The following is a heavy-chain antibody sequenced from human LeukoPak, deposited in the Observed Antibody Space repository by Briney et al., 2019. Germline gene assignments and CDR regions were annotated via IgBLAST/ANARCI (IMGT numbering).Heavy chain of an antibody. D-gene: IGHD6-13*01. CDR3: ATAGSSSWSPEYYFDY. Sequence: ASVKVSCKASGYTFTSYYMHWVRQAPGQGLEWMGIINPSGGSTSYAQKFQGRVTMTRDTSTSTVYMELSSLRSEDTAVYYCATAGSSSWSPEYYFDYWGQGTLVTVSS. V-gene: IGHV1-46*01. CDR1: GYTFTSYY. J-gene: IGHJ4*02. CDR2: INPSGGST.